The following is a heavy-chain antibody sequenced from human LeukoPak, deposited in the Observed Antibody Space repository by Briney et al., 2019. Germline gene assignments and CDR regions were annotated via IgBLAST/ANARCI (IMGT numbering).Heavy chain of an antibody. V-gene: IGHV3-23*01. CDR2: LSGSGGST. J-gene: IGHJ4*02. Sequence: GGSLRLSCAASGFTFSSYAMSWVRQAPGKGLEWVSALSGSGGSTYYADSVKGRFTISRDNSRTPLYLQMNSLRADDTAVYYCAKDSSQTPYYFDYWGQGTLVTVSS. CDR3: AKDSSQTPYYFDY. CDR1: GFTFSSYA.